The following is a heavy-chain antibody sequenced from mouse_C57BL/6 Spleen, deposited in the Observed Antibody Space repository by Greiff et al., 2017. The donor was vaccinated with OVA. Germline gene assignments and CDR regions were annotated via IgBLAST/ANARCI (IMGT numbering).Heavy chain of an antibody. V-gene: IGHV1-12*01. J-gene: IGHJ2*01. Sequence: QVQLQQSGAELVRPGASVKMSCKASGYTFTSYNMHWVKPTPRQGLEWIGAIYPGNGDTSYNQKFKGKATLTVDKSSSTAYMQLSSLTSEDSAVYFCARVGGYSNVLDYWGQGTTLTVSS. CDR2: IYPGNGDT. CDR3: ARVGGYSNVLDY. D-gene: IGHD2-5*01. CDR1: GYTFTSYN.